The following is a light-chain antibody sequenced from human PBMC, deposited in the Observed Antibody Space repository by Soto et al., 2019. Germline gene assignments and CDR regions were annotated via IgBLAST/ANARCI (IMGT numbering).Light chain of an antibody. CDR3: QQYDVSWT. CDR2: DAS. Sequence: EIVMTQSPATLSVSPGERATLSCRASQSVSSNLAWYQQKPGQAPRLLIYDASSLESGVPSRFSGGGSGTDFTLTISSLQPDDFAAYYCQQYDVSWTFGQGTKVDIK. CDR1: QSVSSN. J-gene: IGKJ1*01. V-gene: IGKV3-15*01.